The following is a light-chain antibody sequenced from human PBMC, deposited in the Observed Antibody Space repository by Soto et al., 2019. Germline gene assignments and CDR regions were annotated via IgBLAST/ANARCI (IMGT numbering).Light chain of an antibody. CDR3: PQYGGDSWT. J-gene: IGKJ1*01. CDR1: QTISQW. Sequence: DIPMTQSPSTLSASVGDRITISCRASQTISQWLAWYQQKSGKDPNLLIYGVSNLASGVPSSFSGTGSGTEFTLTISRLRPDDFATYYCPQYGGDSWTFGNGNKV. V-gene: IGKV1-5*03. CDR2: GVS.